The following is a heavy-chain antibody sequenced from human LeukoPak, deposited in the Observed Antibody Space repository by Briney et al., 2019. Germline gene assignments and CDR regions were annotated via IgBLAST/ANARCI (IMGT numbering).Heavy chain of an antibody. Sequence: GGSLRLSCAASGFTFSDYYMSWIRQAPGKGLEWVSYISSSGSTIYYADSVKGRFTISGDNAKNSLYLQMNSLRAEDTAVYYCARDLPSYCSSNSCYKGNDAFDIWGQGTMVTVSS. CDR1: GFTFSDYY. V-gene: IGHV3-11*01. J-gene: IGHJ3*02. CDR2: ISSSGSTI. D-gene: IGHD2-2*02. CDR3: ARDLPSYCSSNSCYKGNDAFDI.